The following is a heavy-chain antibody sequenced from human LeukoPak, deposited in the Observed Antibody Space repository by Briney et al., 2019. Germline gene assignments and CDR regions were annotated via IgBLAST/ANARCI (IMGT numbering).Heavy chain of an antibody. Sequence: SETLSLTCTVSGGSISSYYWSWIRQPAGKGLEWIGRIYTSGSTNYNPSLKSRVTMSVDTSKNQFSLKLSSVTAADTAVYYCARQKCTSTSCLTKNAFDIWGQGTMVTVSS. CDR3: ARQKCTSTSCLTKNAFDI. CDR1: GGSISSYY. D-gene: IGHD2-2*01. V-gene: IGHV4-4*07. J-gene: IGHJ3*02. CDR2: IYTSGST.